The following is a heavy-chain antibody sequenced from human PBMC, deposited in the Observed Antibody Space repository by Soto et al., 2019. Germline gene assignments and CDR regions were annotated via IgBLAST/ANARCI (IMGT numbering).Heavy chain of an antibody. J-gene: IGHJ4*02. V-gene: IGHV4-61*01. Sequence: SETLSLTCTVSGASVGSGSFYWSWIRQPPGKGLEWIGYVFFSGSTNYNPSLKSRVTISIDTSKNQFSLKLISVTAADTAVYYCARVSTYYFDSSGSYTSDYWGQGTLVTVSS. D-gene: IGHD3-22*01. CDR3: ARVSTYYFDSSGSYTSDY. CDR2: VFFSGST. CDR1: GASVGSGSFY.